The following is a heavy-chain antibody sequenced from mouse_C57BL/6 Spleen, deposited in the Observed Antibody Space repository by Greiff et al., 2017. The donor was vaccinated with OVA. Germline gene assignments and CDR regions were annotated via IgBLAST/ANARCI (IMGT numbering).Heavy chain of an antibody. V-gene: IGHV1-82*01. CDR2: IYPGDGDT. CDR1: GYAFSSSW. CDR3: ARYNTVVADY. Sequence: QVQLQQSGPELVKPGASVKISCKASGYAFSSSWMNWVKQRPGKGLEWIGRIYPGDGDTNYNGKFKGKATLTADKSSSTAYMQLSSLTSEDSAVYFCARYNTVVADYWGQGTTLTVSS. D-gene: IGHD1-1*01. J-gene: IGHJ2*01.